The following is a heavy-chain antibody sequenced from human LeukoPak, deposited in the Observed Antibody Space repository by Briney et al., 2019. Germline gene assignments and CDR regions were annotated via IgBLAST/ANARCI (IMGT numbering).Heavy chain of an antibody. CDR1: GFTFTNYW. CDR3: ARGPDYGGPL. V-gene: IGHV3-74*01. CDR2: MNSDASST. J-gene: IGHJ4*02. D-gene: IGHD4-23*01. Sequence: GGSLRLSCVASGFTFTNYWMHWVRQAPGKGLVWVARMNSDASSTSYADSVKGRFTISRDNAKKTLYLQMNSLRAEDTDVYYCARGPDYGGPLRGQGTLVTVSP.